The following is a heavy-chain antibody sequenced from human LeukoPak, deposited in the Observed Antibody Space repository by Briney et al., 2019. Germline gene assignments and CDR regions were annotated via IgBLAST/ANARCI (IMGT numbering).Heavy chain of an antibody. J-gene: IGHJ5*02. CDR3: ARRWFDP. V-gene: IGHV4-34*01. Sequence: SETLSLTCAVYGGSFSGYYWSWIRQPPGKGLEWIREINHSGSTNYNPSLKSRVTISVDTSKNQFSLKLSSVTAADTAVYYCARRWFDPWGQGTLVTVSS. CDR2: INHSGST. CDR1: GGSFSGYY.